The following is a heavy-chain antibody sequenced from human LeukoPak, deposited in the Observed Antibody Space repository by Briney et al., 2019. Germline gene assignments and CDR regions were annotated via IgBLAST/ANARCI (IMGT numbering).Heavy chain of an antibody. J-gene: IGHJ3*02. V-gene: IGHV3-30*04. Sequence: GGSLRLSCAASGFTFSSYAMHWVRQAPGKGLEWVAVISYDGSNKYYADSVKGRFTISRDNSKNTLYLQMNSLRAEDTAVYYCAKGLLEWLEVADPFDIWGQGTMVTVSS. CDR1: GFTFSSYA. CDR2: ISYDGSNK. D-gene: IGHD3-3*01. CDR3: AKGLLEWLEVADPFDI.